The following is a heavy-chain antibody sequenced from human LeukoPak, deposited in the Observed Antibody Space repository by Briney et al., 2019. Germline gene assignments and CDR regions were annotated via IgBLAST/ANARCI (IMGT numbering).Heavy chain of an antibody. V-gene: IGHV4-34*01. CDR2: INHSGST. CDR1: GGSFSGYY. CDR3: ARGIPYSSGWSYYYYMDV. D-gene: IGHD6-19*01. Sequence: KTSETLSLTCAVYGGSFSGYYWSWIRQPPGKGLEWIGEINHSGSTNYNPSLKSRVTISVDTSKNQFSLKLSSVTAADTAVYYCARGIPYSSGWSYYYYMDVWGKGTTVTVSS. J-gene: IGHJ6*03.